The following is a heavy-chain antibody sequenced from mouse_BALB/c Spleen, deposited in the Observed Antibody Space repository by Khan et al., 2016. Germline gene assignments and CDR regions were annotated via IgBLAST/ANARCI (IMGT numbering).Heavy chain of an antibody. CDR3: ARAGYRYDVAWFAY. D-gene: IGHD2-14*01. V-gene: IGHV4-1*02. Sequence: EVKLLESGGGLVQPGGSLKLSCAASGFDFSRYWMSWVRQAPGKGLEWIGEINPDSSTINYTPSLKDKFILSRDNAKNTLYLQMSKVRSEDTALDYCARAGYRYDVAWFAYWGQGTLVTVSA. CDR1: GFDFSRYW. CDR2: INPDSSTI. J-gene: IGHJ3*01.